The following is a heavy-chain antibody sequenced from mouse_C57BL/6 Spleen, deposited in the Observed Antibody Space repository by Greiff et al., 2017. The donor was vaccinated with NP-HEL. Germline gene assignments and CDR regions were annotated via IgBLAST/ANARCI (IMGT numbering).Heavy chain of an antibody. CDR1: GFTFSSYG. CDR2: ISSGGSYT. V-gene: IGHV5-6*02. J-gene: IGHJ4*01. D-gene: IGHD2-4*01. Sequence: EVMLVESGGDLVKPGGSLKLSCAASGFTFSSYGMSWVRQTPDKRLEWVATISSGGSYTYSPDSVKERFTISRDNAKNTLYLQMGSLKSGDTAMYYCSRRIYYDSDVEAMDYWGQGTSVTVAS. CDR3: SRRIYYDSDVEAMDY.